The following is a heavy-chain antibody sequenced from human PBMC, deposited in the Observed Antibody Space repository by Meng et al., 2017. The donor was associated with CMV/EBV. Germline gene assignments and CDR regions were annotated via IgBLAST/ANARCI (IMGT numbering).Heavy chain of an antibody. Sequence: ASVKVSCKASGYTFTRYAMNWVRQAPGQGLEWMGGMNPNSGNTGYAQKFQGRVTITRNTSISTANMELSSLRYEDTAVYYCARGSRVGIAAAGTATRLYYFDYWGQGTLVTVSS. CDR2: MNPNSGNT. J-gene: IGHJ4*02. D-gene: IGHD6-13*01. CDR1: GYTFTRYA. V-gene: IGHV1-8*03. CDR3: ARGSRVGIAAAGTATRLYYFDY.